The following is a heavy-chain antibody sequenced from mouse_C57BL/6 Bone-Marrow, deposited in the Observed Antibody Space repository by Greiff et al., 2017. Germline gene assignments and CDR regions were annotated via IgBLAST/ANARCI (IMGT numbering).Heavy chain of an antibody. CDR2: IYPGSGNT. V-gene: IGHV1-76*01. D-gene: IGHD1-1*02. Sequence: QVQLQQSGAELVRPGASVKLSCKASGYTFTDYYINWVKQRPGQGLEWIARIYPGSGNTYYNEKFKGKATLTADKSSSTAYMQLSSLTSEDSAVYFCARGGLMDYWGQGTAVTVSS. J-gene: IGHJ4*01. CDR3: ARGGLMDY. CDR1: GYTFTDYY.